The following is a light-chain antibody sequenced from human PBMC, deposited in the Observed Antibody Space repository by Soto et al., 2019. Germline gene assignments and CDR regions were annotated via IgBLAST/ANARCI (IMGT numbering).Light chain of an antibody. CDR2: AAS. V-gene: IGKV1-39*01. CDR3: QQSYTTPFTFT. Sequence: DIQMTQSPSSLSASVGDRVTITCRASQSISNFLNWYQQKPGKAPKLLIYAASTLQSGVPSRFSGSGSGTDFTLIISSLQPEDFGTYYCQQSYTTPFTFTFGGATKVEIK. CDR1: QSISNF. J-gene: IGKJ4*01.